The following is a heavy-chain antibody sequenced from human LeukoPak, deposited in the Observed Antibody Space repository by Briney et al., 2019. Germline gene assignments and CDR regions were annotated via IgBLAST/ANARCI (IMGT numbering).Heavy chain of an antibody. Sequence: SETLSLTCTVSGGSISSGGYYWSWIRQHPGKGLEWIGYIYYSGSTYYNPSLKSRVTISVDTSKNQFSLKLSSVTAADTAVYYCARDRMLGYCSSTTEACAFDIWGQGTKVTVSS. CDR1: GGSISSGGYY. J-gene: IGHJ3*02. CDR3: ARDRMLGYCSSTTEACAFDI. D-gene: IGHD2-2*01. V-gene: IGHV4-31*03. CDR2: IYYSGST.